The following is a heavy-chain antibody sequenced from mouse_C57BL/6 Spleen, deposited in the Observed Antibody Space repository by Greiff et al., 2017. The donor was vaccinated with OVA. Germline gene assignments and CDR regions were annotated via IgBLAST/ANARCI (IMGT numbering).Heavy chain of an antibody. D-gene: IGHD2-5*01. Sequence: EVKLVESGGGLVKPGGSLKLSCAASGFTFSSYAMSWVRQTPEKRLEWVATISDGGSYTYYPDNVKGRFTISRDNAKNNLYLQMSHLKSEDTAMYYCARDGDYSIYFFDYWGQGTTLTVSS. CDR1: GFTFSSYA. J-gene: IGHJ2*01. CDR3: ARDGDYSIYFFDY. CDR2: ISDGGSYT. V-gene: IGHV5-4*01.